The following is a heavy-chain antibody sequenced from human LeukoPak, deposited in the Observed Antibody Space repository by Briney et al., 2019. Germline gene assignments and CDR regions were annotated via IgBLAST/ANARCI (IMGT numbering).Heavy chain of an antibody. D-gene: IGHD6-19*01. CDR3: ARDPSRIAVAGTTLRFGFDP. CDR2: INSDGSST. Sequence: GGSLRLSXAASGFTFSSYWMHWVRQAPGKGLVWVSRINSDGSSTSYADSVKGRFTISRDNAKNTLYLQMNSLRAEDTAVYYCARDPSRIAVAGTTLRFGFDPWGQGTLVTVSS. J-gene: IGHJ5*02. CDR1: GFTFSSYW. V-gene: IGHV3-74*01.